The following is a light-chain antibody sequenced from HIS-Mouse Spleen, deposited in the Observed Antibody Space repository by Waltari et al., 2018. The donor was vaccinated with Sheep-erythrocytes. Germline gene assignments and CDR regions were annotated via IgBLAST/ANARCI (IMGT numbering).Light chain of an antibody. CDR3: SSYTSSSTWV. Sequence: QSALTQPASVSGSPGQSITISCTGTSSDVAGYNYLSWYQQHTGNAPKLRIYEVSNRPSGVSNRFSGSKSGNTASLTISGLQAEDEADYYCSSYTSSSTWVFGGGTKLTVL. CDR2: EVS. CDR1: SSDVAGYNY. J-gene: IGLJ3*02. V-gene: IGLV2-14*01.